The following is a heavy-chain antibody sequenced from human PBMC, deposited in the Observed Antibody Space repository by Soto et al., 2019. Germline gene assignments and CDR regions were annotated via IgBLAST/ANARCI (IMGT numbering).Heavy chain of an antibody. CDR1: GYIFTNFY. CDR3: TRGLASGDY. J-gene: IGHJ4*02. D-gene: IGHD6-6*01. Sequence: QVQLVQPGAEVKKPGASVKFSCKASGYIFTNFYIHWVRQAPGQGLEWIGIINPNGGSTNYAQTCQGRVTMTRDTSTSTVYMDLSSLRSEDTAVYYCTRGLASGDYWGQGTLITVSS. V-gene: IGHV1-46*03. CDR2: INPNGGST.